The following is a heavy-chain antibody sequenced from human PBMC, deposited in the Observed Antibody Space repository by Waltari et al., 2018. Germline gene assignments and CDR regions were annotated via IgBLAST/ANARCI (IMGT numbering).Heavy chain of an antibody. V-gene: IGHV3-7*01. J-gene: IGHJ3*02. D-gene: IGHD3-22*01. CDR3: VRDQWFAFDI. CDR2: IMTDGREE. Sequence: EVQLVESGGGLVQPGGSLRRSCAAPGFTLSNYWMCWVRQAPGKGLEWVANIMTDGREEYYVDSVRGRFTISRDNAKNSLYLQMNSLRPEDTAVYYCVRDQWFAFDIWGQGTMVTVSS. CDR1: GFTLSNYW.